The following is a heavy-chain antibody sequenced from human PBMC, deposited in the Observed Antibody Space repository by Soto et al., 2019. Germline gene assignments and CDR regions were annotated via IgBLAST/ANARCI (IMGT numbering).Heavy chain of an antibody. Sequence: SETLSLTCTVSSGPRTTHSWGWIRQSPGRGLEWIGYVYHTGGTSYNPSLRGRVTISADTSTNQISLTLSSVTAADTAVYYCVRQGIGPLHGLVDVWGQGTTVTVSS. D-gene: IGHD3-10*01. V-gene: IGHV4-59*08. CDR3: VRQGIGPLHGLVDV. J-gene: IGHJ6*02. CDR1: SGPRTTHS. CDR2: VYHTGGT.